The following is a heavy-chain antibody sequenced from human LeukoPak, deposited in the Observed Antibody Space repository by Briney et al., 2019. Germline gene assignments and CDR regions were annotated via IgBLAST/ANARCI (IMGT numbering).Heavy chain of an antibody. CDR3: ARDSSIAVASY. Sequence: ASVTVSCTASGYTFTSYAMHWVRQAPGQRLEWMGWINAGNGNTKYSQKFQGRVTFTRDTSASTAYMELSSLRSEDTAVYYCARDSSIAVASYWGQGTLVTVSS. CDR2: INAGNGNT. D-gene: IGHD6-19*01. V-gene: IGHV1-3*01. CDR1: GYTFTSYA. J-gene: IGHJ4*02.